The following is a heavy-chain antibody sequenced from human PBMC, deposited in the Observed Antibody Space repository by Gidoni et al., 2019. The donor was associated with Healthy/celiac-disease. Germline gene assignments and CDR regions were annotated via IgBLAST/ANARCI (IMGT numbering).Heavy chain of an antibody. D-gene: IGHD4-4*01. Sequence: QVQPVQSGAEVKKPGSSVKVSCKASGGTFSSYAISWVRQAPGQGLEWMVGIIPIFGTANYAQKCQGRVTITADESTSTAYMELSSLRSEDTAVYYCARVVTPYQHNWFDPWGQGTLVTVSS. CDR3: ARVVTPYQHNWFDP. CDR2: IIPIFGTA. CDR1: GGTFSSYA. J-gene: IGHJ5*02. V-gene: IGHV1-69*01.